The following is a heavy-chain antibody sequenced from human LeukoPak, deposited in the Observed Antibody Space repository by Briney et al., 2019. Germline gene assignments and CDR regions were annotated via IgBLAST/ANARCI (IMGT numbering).Heavy chain of an antibody. V-gene: IGHV3-33*01. CDR1: GFTFSSYG. D-gene: IGHD2-8*01. Sequence: PGRSLRLSCAASGFTFSSYGMHWVRQAPGKGLEWVAVIWYDGSNKYYADSVKGRFTISRDNSKNSLYLQMNSLRAEDTAVYYCARDPRGEYCTNGVCSKTTPQIFQHWGQGTLVTVSS. CDR2: IWYDGSNK. CDR3: ARDPRGEYCTNGVCSKTTPQIFQH. J-gene: IGHJ1*01.